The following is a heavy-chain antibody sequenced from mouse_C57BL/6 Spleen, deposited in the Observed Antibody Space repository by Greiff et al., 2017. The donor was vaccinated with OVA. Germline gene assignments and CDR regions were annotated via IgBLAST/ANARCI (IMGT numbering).Heavy chain of an antibody. D-gene: IGHD1-1*01. V-gene: IGHV1-54*01. CDR2: INPGSGGT. J-gene: IGHJ3*01. CDR3: ARSAGSSFFAY. CDR1: GYAFTNYL. Sequence: QVHVKQSGAELVRPGTSVKVSCKASGYAFTNYLIEWVKQRPGQGLEWIGVINPGSGGTNYNEKFKGKATLTADKSSSTAYMQLSSLTSEDSAVYFCARSAGSSFFAYWGQGTLVTVSA.